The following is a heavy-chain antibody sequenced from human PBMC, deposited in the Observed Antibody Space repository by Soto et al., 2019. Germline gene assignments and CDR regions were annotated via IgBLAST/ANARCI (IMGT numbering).Heavy chain of an antibody. CDR2: IYHSGST. CDR3: ARVSGSYYYGIDV. J-gene: IGHJ6*02. D-gene: IGHD1-26*01. CDR1: GGSISSSNW. Sequence: QVQLQESGPGLVKPSGPLSLTCAVSGGSISSSNWWSWVRQPPGKGLEWIGEIYHSGSTNYNPSLKSRVTISIDKSKNQFSLELSSVTAADTAVYYCARVSGSYYYGIDVWGQGTTVTVSS. V-gene: IGHV4-4*02.